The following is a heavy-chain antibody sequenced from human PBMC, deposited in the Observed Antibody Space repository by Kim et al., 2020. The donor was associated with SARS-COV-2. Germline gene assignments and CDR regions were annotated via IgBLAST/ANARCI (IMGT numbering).Heavy chain of an antibody. Sequence: GGSLRLSCAASGFTFSNAWMSWVRQAPGKGLEWVGRIKSKTDGGTTDYAAPVKGRFTISRDDSKNTLYLQMNSLKTEDTAVYYCTTEIRFLEWLFDYWGQGTLVTVSS. D-gene: IGHD3-3*01. CDR2: IKSKTDGGTT. CDR1: GFTFSNAW. CDR3: TTEIRFLEWLFDY. J-gene: IGHJ4*02. V-gene: IGHV3-15*01.